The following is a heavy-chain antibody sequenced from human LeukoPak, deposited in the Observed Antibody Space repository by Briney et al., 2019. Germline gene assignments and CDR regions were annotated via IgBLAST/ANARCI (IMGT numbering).Heavy chain of an antibody. Sequence: ASVKVSCKASGYTFTRYGISWVRQAPGQGLEWMGWISANNGNTNYAQKVQGRVTMTTDTSTSTAYMELRTLRSDDTAVYYCARHRPSGWYSFAFDIWGQGTMVTVSS. CDR3: ARHRPSGWYSFAFDI. D-gene: IGHD6-19*01. V-gene: IGHV1-18*01. J-gene: IGHJ3*02. CDR1: GYTFTRYG. CDR2: ISANNGNT.